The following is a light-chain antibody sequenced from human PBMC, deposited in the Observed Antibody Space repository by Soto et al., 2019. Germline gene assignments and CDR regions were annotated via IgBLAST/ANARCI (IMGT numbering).Light chain of an antibody. CDR3: QQYDNRPPFT. V-gene: IGKV1-33*01. CDR2: DAS. Sequence: DIQMTQSPSSLSASVGDRVTITCQASQAISNYLNWYQQKPGKAPKLLIYDASNLETGVPSRFSGSGSGTDFTFTISILQPEDIATYYCQQYDNRPPFTFGPGTKVDIK. J-gene: IGKJ3*01. CDR1: QAISNY.